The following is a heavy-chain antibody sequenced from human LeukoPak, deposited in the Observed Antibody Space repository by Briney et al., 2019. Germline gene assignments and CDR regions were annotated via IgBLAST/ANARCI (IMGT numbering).Heavy chain of an antibody. Sequence: SVKVSCKASGGTFSSYAISWVRQAPGQGLEWMGRIIPILGIANYAQKFQGRVTITADKSTSTAYMELSSLRSEDTAVYYCASGGSGSYYSEYFFDYWGQGTLVTVSS. J-gene: IGHJ4*02. D-gene: IGHD3-10*01. CDR3: ASGGSGSYYSEYFFDY. CDR2: IIPILGIA. V-gene: IGHV1-69*04. CDR1: GGTFSSYA.